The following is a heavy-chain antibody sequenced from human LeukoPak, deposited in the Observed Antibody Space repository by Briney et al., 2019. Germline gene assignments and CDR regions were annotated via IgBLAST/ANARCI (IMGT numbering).Heavy chain of an antibody. V-gene: IGHV5-51*01. J-gene: IGHJ4*02. Sequence: HGESLKISCKGSGYSFTTYWIGWVRQMPGKGLEWMGIIHPADSDTRYSPSFQGQVTISVDKSISTAYLQWSSLKASDTAIFYCARRRRYFDPFDYWGQGTPATVSS. CDR3: ARRRRYFDPFDY. D-gene: IGHD3-9*01. CDR2: IHPADSDT. CDR1: GYSFTTYW.